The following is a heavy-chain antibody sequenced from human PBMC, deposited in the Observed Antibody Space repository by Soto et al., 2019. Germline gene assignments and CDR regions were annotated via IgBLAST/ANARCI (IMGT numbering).Heavy chain of an antibody. J-gene: IGHJ4*02. CDR1: GFTFTSSA. CDR3: AAADSSGSVCY. V-gene: IGHV1-58*01. CDR2: IVVGSGNT. D-gene: IGHD3-22*01. Sequence: QMQLVQSGPEVKKPGTSVKVSCKASGFTFTSSAVQWVRQARGQRREWIGWIVVGSGNTNYAQKFQERVTITRDMSTRTAYLELSSLRSEDTAVYYCAAADSSGSVCYCGQGTLVTVSS.